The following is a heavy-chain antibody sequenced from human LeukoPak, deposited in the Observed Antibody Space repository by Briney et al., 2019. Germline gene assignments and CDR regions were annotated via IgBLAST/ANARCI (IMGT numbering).Heavy chain of an antibody. V-gene: IGHV4-30-4*08. Sequence: SETLSLTCTVSGGSISSGDYYWSWIRQPPGKGLEWIGYIYSSGSTYYNPSLKSRVTISVDTSKNQFSLKLSSVTAADTAVYYCARFLYCSGGSCYDYWGQGTLVTVSS. J-gene: IGHJ4*02. CDR2: IYSSGST. D-gene: IGHD2-15*01. CDR1: GGSISSGDYY. CDR3: ARFLYCSGGSCYDY.